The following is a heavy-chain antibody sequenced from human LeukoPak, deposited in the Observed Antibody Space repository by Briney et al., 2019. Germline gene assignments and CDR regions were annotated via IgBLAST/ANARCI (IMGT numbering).Heavy chain of an antibody. V-gene: IGHV3-7*01. CDR2: INEDGSAK. Sequence: GGSLRLSCAASGFTFNSCWMSWVRLAPGKGLEWMANINEDGSAKYYVDSVKGRFTISRDNAKNSLYLQMNSLRVEDTALYYCTRGDSSSKIDYWGQGIVVIVSS. J-gene: IGHJ4*02. CDR1: GFTFNSCW. D-gene: IGHD6-6*01. CDR3: TRGDSSSKIDY.